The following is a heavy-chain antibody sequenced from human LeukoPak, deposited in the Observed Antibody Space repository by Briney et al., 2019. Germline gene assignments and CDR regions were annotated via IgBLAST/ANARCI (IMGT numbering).Heavy chain of an antibody. D-gene: IGHD5-18*01. V-gene: IGHV1-8*01. J-gene: IGHJ4*02. Sequence: GASVKVSCKASGYTFTSYDINRVRQATGQGLEWMGWMNPNSGNTGYAQKFQGRVTMTRNTSISTAYMELSSLRSEDTAVYYCARTLGDPDTAMVNFDYWGQGTLVTVSS. CDR1: GYTFTSYD. CDR2: MNPNSGNT. CDR3: ARTLGDPDTAMVNFDY.